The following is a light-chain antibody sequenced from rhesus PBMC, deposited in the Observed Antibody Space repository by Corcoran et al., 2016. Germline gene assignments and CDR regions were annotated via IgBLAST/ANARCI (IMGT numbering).Light chain of an antibody. V-gene: IGKV1-28*02. CDR3: QHGYGTPLT. Sequence: DIQMTQSPSSLSASVGDTVTITCRASQGISSYLNWFQLKPGKAPKLLVYDASSLESGVPSRFSGSGSVTDFTLTISSLQPEDVATYYWQHGYGTPLTFGGGTKVEIK. CDR1: QGISSY. CDR2: DAS. J-gene: IGKJ4*01.